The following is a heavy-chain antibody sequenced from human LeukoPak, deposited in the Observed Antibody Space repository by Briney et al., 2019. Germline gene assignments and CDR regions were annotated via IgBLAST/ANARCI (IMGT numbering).Heavy chain of an antibody. CDR1: GGSISSGGYS. CDR3: ARSVDYAGPPRGDAFDI. D-gene: IGHD4-17*01. V-gene: IGHV4-30-2*01. J-gene: IGHJ3*02. Sequence: SETLSLTCAVSGGSISSGGYSWSWIRQPPGKGLEWIGYIYHSGSTYYNPSPKSRVTISVDRSKNQFSLKLSSVTAADTAVYYCARSVDYAGPPRGDAFDIWGQGTMVTVSS. CDR2: IYHSGST.